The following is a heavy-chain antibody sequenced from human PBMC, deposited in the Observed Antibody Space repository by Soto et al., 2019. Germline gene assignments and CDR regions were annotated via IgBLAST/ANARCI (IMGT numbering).Heavy chain of an antibody. CDR1: GFTFSSYG. J-gene: IGHJ4*02. D-gene: IGHD1-26*01. V-gene: IGHV3-30*18. Sequence: QVQLVESGGGVVQPGRSLRLSCVASGFTFSSYGMHWVRQAPGKGLEWVAIISYDGSNTYYADSVKGRFTISRDNSKHTLDLQMHSLRAEDTSVYYCAKEGGLSGSYYISSSYYFDYWGQGTLVTVSS. CDR3: AKEGGLSGSYYISSSYYFDY. CDR2: ISYDGSNT.